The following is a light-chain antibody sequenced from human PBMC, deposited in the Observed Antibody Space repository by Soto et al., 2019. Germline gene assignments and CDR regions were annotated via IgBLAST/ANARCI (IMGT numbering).Light chain of an antibody. CDR3: AAWDDSLNGYV. CDR2: GVS. CDR1: SSDVGGYNF. Sequence: QSVLTQPASVSGSPGQSVTISCTGTSSDVGGYNFVSWYRQLPGEAPKLILYGVSDRPSGVSDRFSGSKSGDTASLTVSGLQAEDEADYYCAAWDDSLNGYVFGTGTKVTAL. V-gene: IGLV2-14*01. J-gene: IGLJ1*01.